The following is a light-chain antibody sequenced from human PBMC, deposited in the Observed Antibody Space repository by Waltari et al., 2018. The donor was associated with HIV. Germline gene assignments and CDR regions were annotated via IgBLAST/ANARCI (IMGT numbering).Light chain of an antibody. Sequence: SYDLTQPPSVSVSSGQTASITCSGNQLGDKYVSWYLQKPGKSPVLVIYQDTKRPSGVPERISGSNSGDTATLTIGETQAMDEADYFCQAWDTSATVIFGGGTKLTVL. J-gene: IGLJ2*01. V-gene: IGLV3-1*01. CDR2: QDT. CDR3: QAWDTSATVI. CDR1: QLGDKY.